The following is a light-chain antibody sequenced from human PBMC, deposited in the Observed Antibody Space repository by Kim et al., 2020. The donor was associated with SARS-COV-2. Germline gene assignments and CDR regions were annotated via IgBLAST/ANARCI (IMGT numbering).Light chain of an antibody. CDR2: AAS. Sequence: DIQLTQSPSFLSASVGDRATITCRASQGISSYLAWYQQKPGKAPKLLIYAASTLQSGVPSRFSGSGSGTEFTLTISSLQPEDFATYYCQQLNSYPYIFGQGTKLEI. V-gene: IGKV1-9*01. CDR1: QGISSY. J-gene: IGKJ2*01. CDR3: QQLNSYPYI.